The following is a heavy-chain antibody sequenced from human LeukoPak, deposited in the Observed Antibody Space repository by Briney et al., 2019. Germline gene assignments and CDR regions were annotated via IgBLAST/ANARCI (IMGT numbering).Heavy chain of an antibody. CDR2: ISGSDGST. J-gene: IGHJ6*03. V-gene: IGHV3-23*01. D-gene: IGHD3-10*01. Sequence: GGSLRLSCAASGFTFSSYAMSWVRQAPGKGLEWVSGISGSDGSTNYADSVKGRFTISRENSKNTLYLQMNSLRAEDTAVYYCARESSGSYYRRTVYYYYYMDVWGKGTTVTVSS. CDR1: GFTFSSYA. CDR3: ARESSGSYYRRTVYYYYYMDV.